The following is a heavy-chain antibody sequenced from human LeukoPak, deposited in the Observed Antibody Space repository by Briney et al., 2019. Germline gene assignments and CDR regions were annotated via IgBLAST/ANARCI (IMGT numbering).Heavy chain of an antibody. CDR1: GFTFSGNA. J-gene: IGHJ4*02. V-gene: IGHV3-23*01. D-gene: IGHD2-8*01. Sequence: GGSLRLSCAASGFTFSGNAMSWVRQAPGKGLEWVSAISGRDGSTYYADSVKGRFTISRDDSKNTLYLQMNSLRAEDTAVYYCAKKGVREFDYWGQGLLVTVSS. CDR2: ISGRDGST. CDR3: AKKGVREFDY.